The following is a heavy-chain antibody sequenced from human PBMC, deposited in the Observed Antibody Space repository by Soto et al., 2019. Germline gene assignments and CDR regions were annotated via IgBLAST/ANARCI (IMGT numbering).Heavy chain of an antibody. CDR1: GFTFSSYA. J-gene: IGHJ5*02. Sequence: QSGGSLRLSCAASGFTFSSYAMSWVRQAPGKGLEGVSAISGSGGSTYYADSVKGRFTISRDNSKNTLYLQMTSLRAEDTDVYYCAKDPKDCSSTSCPNWFDPWGQGTLXTVSS. CDR2: ISGSGGST. D-gene: IGHD2-2*01. CDR3: AKDPKDCSSTSCPNWFDP. V-gene: IGHV3-23*01.